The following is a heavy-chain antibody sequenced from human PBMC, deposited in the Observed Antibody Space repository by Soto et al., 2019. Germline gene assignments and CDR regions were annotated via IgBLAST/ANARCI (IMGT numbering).Heavy chain of an antibody. Sequence: QVQLVESGGGVVQPGRSLRLSCAASGFTFTSYALHWVRQTPGKGLEWVALISYDGSDIYNIDSVKGRFTISRDNSKKTLYLQMNTLRTEDTAVYYCARGYFFTDSTYYFAMDVWGHGTKVTVSS. D-gene: IGHD6-13*01. J-gene: IGHJ6*02. V-gene: IGHV3-30-3*01. CDR2: ISYDGSDI. CDR1: GFTFTSYA. CDR3: ARGYFFTDSTYYFAMDV.